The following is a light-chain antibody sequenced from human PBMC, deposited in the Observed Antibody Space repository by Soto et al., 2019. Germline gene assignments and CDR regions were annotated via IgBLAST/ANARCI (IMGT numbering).Light chain of an antibody. CDR1: QSISTW. CDR2: DAS. Sequence: DIQMTQSPSTLSASVGDTVTITCQTSQSISTWVAWYQQKPGEAPRLLIFDASNLESGVSSRFSGSGSGTEFTLTISSLQPDDFATYYCLQYNGYSGTFGQGTKVDIK. CDR3: LQYNGYSGT. V-gene: IGKV1-5*01. J-gene: IGKJ1*01.